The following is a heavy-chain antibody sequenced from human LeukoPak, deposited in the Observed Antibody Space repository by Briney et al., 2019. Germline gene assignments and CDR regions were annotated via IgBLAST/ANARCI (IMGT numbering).Heavy chain of an antibody. CDR2: ISWNSGRT. Sequence: GGSLRLSCVASGFTFDDYAMHWVRQGPGMGLEWVSGISWNSGRTDYADSVKGRFTISRDNAKNSLYLQMNTLRPEDMALYYCVKDRSYSSTFGFDMCGQGTMVTVSS. D-gene: IGHD6-13*01. CDR3: VKDRSYSSTFGFDM. CDR1: GFTFDDYA. V-gene: IGHV3-9*03. J-gene: IGHJ3*02.